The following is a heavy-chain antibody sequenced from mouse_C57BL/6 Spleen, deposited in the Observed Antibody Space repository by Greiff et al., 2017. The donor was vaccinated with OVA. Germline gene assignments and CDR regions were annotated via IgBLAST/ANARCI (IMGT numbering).Heavy chain of an antibody. J-gene: IGHJ4*01. CDR2: IDPSDSET. Sequence: QVQLQQPGAELVRPGSSVKLSCKASGYTFTSYWMHWVKQRPIQGLEWIGNIDPSDSETHYNQKFKDKATLTVDKSSSTAYMQLSSLTSEDSAVYYCARHYGSSWDYYAMDYWGQGTSVTVSS. CDR3: ARHYGSSWDYYAMDY. CDR1: GYTFTSYW. V-gene: IGHV1-52*01. D-gene: IGHD1-1*01.